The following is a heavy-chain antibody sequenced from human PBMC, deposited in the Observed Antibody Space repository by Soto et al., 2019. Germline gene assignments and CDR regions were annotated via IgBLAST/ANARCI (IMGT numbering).Heavy chain of an antibody. CDR3: ASGWQLKDYYAMDV. Sequence: EVQLVESRGGLVKPGGSLRLSCVGSGFTFSSYGLHWVRQAPGKGLEWVSSISSRSSYIYYADSVKGRFTISRDNAKRSLFLQMNTLRAEDTAMYYCASGWQLKDYYAMDVWGQGTTVTVSS. V-gene: IGHV3-21*01. CDR1: GFTFSSYG. D-gene: IGHD1-1*01. CDR2: ISSRSSYI. J-gene: IGHJ6*02.